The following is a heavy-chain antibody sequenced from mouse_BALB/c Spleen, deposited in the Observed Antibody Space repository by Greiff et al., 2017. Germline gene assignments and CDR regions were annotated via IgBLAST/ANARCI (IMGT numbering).Heavy chain of an antibody. CDR1: GYTFTSYW. CDR2: INPSTGYT. V-gene: IGHV1-7*01. J-gene: IGHJ4*01. D-gene: IGHD2-14*01. CDR3: ANRNYAMDY. Sequence: VQRVESGAELAKPGASVKMSCKASGYTFTSYWMHWVKQRPGQGLEWIGYINPSTGYTEYNQKFKDKATLTADKSSSTAYMQLSSLTSEDSAVYYCANRNYAMDYWGQGTSVTVSS.